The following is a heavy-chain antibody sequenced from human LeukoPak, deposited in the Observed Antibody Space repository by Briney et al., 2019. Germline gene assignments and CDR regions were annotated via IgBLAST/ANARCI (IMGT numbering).Heavy chain of an antibody. CDR1: GGTFSSYA. J-gene: IGHJ4*02. Sequence: GSSVKVSCKASGGTFSSYAISWVRQAPGQGLEWMGGIIPIFGTANYAQKFQGRVTITADESTSTAYMELSSLRSEDTAVYYCARGDKYYYDSSGYRRNYWGQGTLVTVSS. CDR3: ARGDKYYYDSSGYRRNY. D-gene: IGHD3-22*01. V-gene: IGHV1-69*01. CDR2: IIPIFGTA.